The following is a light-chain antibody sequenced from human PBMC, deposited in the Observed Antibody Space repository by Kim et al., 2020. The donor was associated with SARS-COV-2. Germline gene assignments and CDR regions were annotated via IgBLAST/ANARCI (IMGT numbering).Light chain of an antibody. J-gene: IGLJ3*02. CDR1: NSNIGKNT. CDR3: AVWDDRLSGRL. V-gene: IGLV1-44*01. CDR2: HNY. Sequence: QSVLTQAPSASGNPGQRVAISCSGSNSNIGKNTVSWFRQLPRTAPKLLIYHNYQRPSGVPDRFSGSKSGNSASLASSGLQAEDDADYYCAVWDDRLSGRLFGGGTQLTVL.